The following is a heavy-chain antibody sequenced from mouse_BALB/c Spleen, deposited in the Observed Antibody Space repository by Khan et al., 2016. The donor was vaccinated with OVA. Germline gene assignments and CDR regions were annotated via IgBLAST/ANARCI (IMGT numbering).Heavy chain of an antibody. V-gene: IGHV1S132*01. Sequence: QVRLQQSGAELVRPGASVKLSCKTSGYIFTSYWIHWVKQRSGQGLEWIARIYPGTDNTYYNEKLRDKATLTADQSSSTAYIQLSSLKSEDSAVYFCARGEALYYFAYWGQGTTLTVSS. CDR2: IYPGTDNT. J-gene: IGHJ2*01. CDR3: ARGEALYYFAY. D-gene: IGHD1-1*01. CDR1: GYIFTSYW.